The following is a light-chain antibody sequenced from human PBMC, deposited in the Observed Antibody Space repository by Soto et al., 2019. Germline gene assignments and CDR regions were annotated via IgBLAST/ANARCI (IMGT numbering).Light chain of an antibody. J-gene: IGKJ4*01. Sequence: EIVMTQSPATLSASPGERATLSCRASQSVSSNLAWYQQKPGQAPRLLIHGAFTRATGIPARFSGSGSGTEFTLTISSLQSEDFAVYYCQQYNNWPLTFGGGTKVDIK. CDR3: QQYNNWPLT. V-gene: IGKV3-15*01. CDR1: QSVSSN. CDR2: GAF.